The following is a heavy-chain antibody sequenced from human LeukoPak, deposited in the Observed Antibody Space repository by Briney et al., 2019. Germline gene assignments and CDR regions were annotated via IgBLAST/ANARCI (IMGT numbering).Heavy chain of an antibody. V-gene: IGHV3-53*01. CDR3: ARGSMATNHFDY. J-gene: IGHJ4*02. D-gene: IGHD5-24*01. CDR1: GFTVSSNY. CDR2: IYSGGST. Sequence: HPGGSLRLSCAASGFTVSSNYMSWVRQAPGKGLEWVSVIYSGGSTYYADSVKGRFTISRDNSKNTLYLQMNSLRAEDTAVYYCARGSMATNHFDYWGQGTLVTVSS.